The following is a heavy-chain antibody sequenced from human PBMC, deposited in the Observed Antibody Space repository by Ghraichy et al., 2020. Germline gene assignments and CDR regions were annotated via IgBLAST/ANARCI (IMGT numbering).Heavy chain of an antibody. Sequence: GGSLRLSCAASGFTFSSYEMNWVRQAPGKGLEWVSYISSSGSTIYYADSVKGRFTISRDNAKNSLYLQMNSLRAEDTAVYYCARDGGEEYYYDSSGVTYYVDYWGQGTLVTVSS. CDR1: GFTFSSYE. J-gene: IGHJ4*02. CDR3: ARDGGEEYYYDSSGVTYYVDY. CDR2: ISSSGSTI. V-gene: IGHV3-48*03. D-gene: IGHD3-22*01.